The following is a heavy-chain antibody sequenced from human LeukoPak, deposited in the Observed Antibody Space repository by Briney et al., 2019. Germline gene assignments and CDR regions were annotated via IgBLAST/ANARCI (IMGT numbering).Heavy chain of an antibody. V-gene: IGHV3-66*01. J-gene: IGHJ4*02. CDR2: IYSGAST. Sequence: PGGSLRLSCAASGFTVSSNYMSWVRQAPGKGLEWVSVIYSGASTYYADSVKGRFTISRDNSKNTLYLQMNSLRAEDTAVYYCACANEGMVINYWGQGTLVTVSS. CDR3: ACANEGMVINY. D-gene: IGHD3-3*01. CDR1: GFTVSSNY.